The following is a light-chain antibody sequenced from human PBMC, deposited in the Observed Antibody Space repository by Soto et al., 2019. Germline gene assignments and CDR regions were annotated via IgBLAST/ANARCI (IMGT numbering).Light chain of an antibody. Sequence: DIQMTQSPSSLSASVGDRVTITCRASQSISSYLNWYQQKPGKAPKLLIYAASSLQSGVPLRFSGSGSGTDFTLTISSLQPEDFATYSCQQSYSTLALTFGGGTKVEIK. V-gene: IGKV1-39*01. CDR1: QSISSY. J-gene: IGKJ4*01. CDR2: AAS. CDR3: QQSYSTLALT.